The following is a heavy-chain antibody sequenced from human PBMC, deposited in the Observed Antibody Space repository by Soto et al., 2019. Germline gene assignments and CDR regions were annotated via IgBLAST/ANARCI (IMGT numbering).Heavy chain of an antibody. J-gene: IGHJ6*02. CDR3: ARGALGYCSSTSCYTHYYYYGMDV. CDR2: IIPIFGTA. V-gene: IGHV1-69*01. D-gene: IGHD2-2*02. Sequence: QVQLVQSGAEVKKPGSSVKVSCKASGGTFSSYAISWVRQAPGQGLEWMGGIIPIFGTANYAQKFQGRVTITADESTSTGYMELSSLRSEDTAVYYCARGALGYCSSTSCYTHYYYYGMDVWGQGTTVTVSS. CDR1: GGTFSSYA.